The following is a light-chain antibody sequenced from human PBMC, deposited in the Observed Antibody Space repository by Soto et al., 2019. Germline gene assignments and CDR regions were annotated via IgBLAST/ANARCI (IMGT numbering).Light chain of an antibody. Sequence: QSALTQPPSASGSPGQSVTISCTGTSSDVGNYNSVSWYQQHPGKVPKLMIYDVNKRPSGVPDRFSGSKSGNTASLTVSGLQADDEADYYCSSYAGSKNVVFGGGTKLTVL. J-gene: IGLJ2*01. CDR2: DVN. CDR3: SSYAGSKNVV. V-gene: IGLV2-8*01. CDR1: SSDVGNYNS.